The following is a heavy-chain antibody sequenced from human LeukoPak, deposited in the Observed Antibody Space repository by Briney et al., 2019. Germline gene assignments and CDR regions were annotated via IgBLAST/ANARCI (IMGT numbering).Heavy chain of an antibody. CDR1: GYSISSGHF. V-gene: IGHV4-38-2*02. CDR3: ARAKYNWNYGYYFDY. D-gene: IGHD1-7*01. Sequence: SETLSLTCTVSGYSISSGHFWGWIRQPPGKGLEWIGNIYYSGSTYYNPSLKSRVTVSVDTSKNQFSLKLSSVTAADTAVYYCARAKYNWNYGYYFDYWGQGTLVTVSS. J-gene: IGHJ4*02. CDR2: IYYSGST.